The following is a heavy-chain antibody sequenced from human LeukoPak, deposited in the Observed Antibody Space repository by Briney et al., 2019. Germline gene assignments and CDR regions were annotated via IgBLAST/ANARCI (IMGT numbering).Heavy chain of an antibody. Sequence: GGSLRLSCAASGFTFSSYWMHWVRQAPGKGVVWVSRINSDGSSTSYADSVKGRFTISRDNAKNTLYLQMNSLRAEDTAVYYCARLYCSGGSCYSAPDYWGQGTLVTVSS. J-gene: IGHJ4*02. CDR2: INSDGSST. D-gene: IGHD2-15*01. CDR1: GFTFSSYW. CDR3: ARLYCSGGSCYSAPDY. V-gene: IGHV3-74*01.